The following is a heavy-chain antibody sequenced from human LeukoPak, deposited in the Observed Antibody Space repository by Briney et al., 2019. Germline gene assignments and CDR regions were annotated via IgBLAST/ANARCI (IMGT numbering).Heavy chain of an antibody. CDR3: ARAELLTR. CDR2: IRQDGGEN. J-gene: IGHJ4*02. D-gene: IGHD1-26*01. CDR1: GFTFSDFW. Sequence: GGSLRLSCVVSGFTFSDFWMSWVRQAPGMGLEWVGNIRQDGGENYYVDSVKGRFTISRDNAKKSLYLQMNSLRAEDTAVYYCARAELLTRWGQGTLVTVSS. V-gene: IGHV3-7*01.